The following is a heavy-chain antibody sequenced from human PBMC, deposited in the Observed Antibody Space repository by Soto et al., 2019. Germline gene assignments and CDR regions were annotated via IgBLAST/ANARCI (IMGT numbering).Heavy chain of an antibody. CDR1: GYRFTTYW. Sequence: GESLKISCKVSGYRFTTYWIAWVRQMPGKGLEWMGIIHPGDSDTRYSPSFQGQVTISADKSVGTAFLQWSRLKASDTATYYCARQEQLSPYYYGMDVWRQGTTVTVSS. CDR2: IHPGDSDT. D-gene: IGHD1-1*01. V-gene: IGHV5-51*01. J-gene: IGHJ6*02. CDR3: ARQEQLSPYYYGMDV.